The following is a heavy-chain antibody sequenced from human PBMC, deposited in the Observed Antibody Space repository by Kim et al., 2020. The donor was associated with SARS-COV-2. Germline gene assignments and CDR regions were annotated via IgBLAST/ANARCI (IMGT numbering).Heavy chain of an antibody. V-gene: IGHV3-23*01. CDR2: ITRDGST. CDR3: AREPARRADY. CDR1: GFIFSTYD. Sequence: GGSLRLSCAVSGFIFSTYDMSWVRQAPGRGLEWISAITRDGSTSYADSVKGRFTISRDNSENTLHLQMGSLRVEDTAVYYCAREPARRADYWGRGTLVT. J-gene: IGHJ4*01.